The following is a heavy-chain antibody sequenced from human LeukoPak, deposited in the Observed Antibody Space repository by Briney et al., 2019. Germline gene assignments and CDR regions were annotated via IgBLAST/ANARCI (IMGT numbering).Heavy chain of an antibody. CDR2: INHSGST. J-gene: IGHJ4*02. Sequence: SETLSLTCAVYGGSFSGYYWSWIRQPPGKGLEWIGEINHSGSTNYNPSPKSRVTISVDTSKNQFSLKLSSVTAADTAVYYCASREAARIFDYWGQGTLVTVSS. D-gene: IGHD6-6*01. CDR3: ASREAARIFDY. V-gene: IGHV4-34*01. CDR1: GGSFSGYY.